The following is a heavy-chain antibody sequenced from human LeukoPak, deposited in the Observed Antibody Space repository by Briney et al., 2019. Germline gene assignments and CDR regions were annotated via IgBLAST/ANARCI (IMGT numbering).Heavy chain of an antibody. Sequence: GGSLRLSCAASGFTVSSNYMSWVRQAPGKGLEWVSVIYSGGRTYYADSVKGRLTISRDNSKNTLYLKMTSLRAEDTVVYYCARGYYRYGGDYWGQGTLVTVSS. J-gene: IGHJ4*02. V-gene: IGHV3-66*01. CDR2: IYSGGRT. D-gene: IGHD3-10*01. CDR3: ARGYYRYGGDY. CDR1: GFTVSSNY.